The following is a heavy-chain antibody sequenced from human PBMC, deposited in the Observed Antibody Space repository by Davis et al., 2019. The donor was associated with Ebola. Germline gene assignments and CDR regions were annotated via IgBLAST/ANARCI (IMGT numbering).Heavy chain of an antibody. CDR1: GFTFSNHA. CDR3: ARADSGSYYRALVY. CDR2: ISYDGTNK. Sequence: GESLKISCAASGFTFSNHAIHWVRQAPGKVLEWVAVISYDGTNKYYADSAKGRFTISRDKSKNTLYLQMNSLRVEDTAVYYCARADSGSYYRALVYWGQGTLVTVSS. D-gene: IGHD1-26*01. V-gene: IGHV3-30*04. J-gene: IGHJ4*02.